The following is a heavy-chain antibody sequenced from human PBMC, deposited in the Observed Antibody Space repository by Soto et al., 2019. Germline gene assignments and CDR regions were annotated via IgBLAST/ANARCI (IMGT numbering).Heavy chain of an antibody. CDR2: IYYSGST. Sequence: SETLSLTCTVSGGSISSSSYYWGWIRQPPGKGLEWIGSIYYSGSTYYNPSLKSRVTISVDTSKNQFSLKLSSVTAADTAVYYCARHTLQYDYGGTIPEYYFDYWGQGTLVTVSS. V-gene: IGHV4-39*01. J-gene: IGHJ4*02. CDR1: GGSISSSSYY. D-gene: IGHD4-17*01. CDR3: ARHTLQYDYGGTIPEYYFDY.